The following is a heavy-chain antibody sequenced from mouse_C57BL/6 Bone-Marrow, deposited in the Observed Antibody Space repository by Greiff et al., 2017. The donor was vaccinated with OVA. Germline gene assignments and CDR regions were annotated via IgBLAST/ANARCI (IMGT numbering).Heavy chain of an antibody. Sequence: QVQLQQSGAELARPGASVKLSCKASGYTFTSYGISWVKQRTGQGLEWIGEIYPRSGNTYYNEKFKGKATLTADKSSSTAYMELRSLTSEDSAVYFCARQDFTTVVANYFDYWGQGTTLTVSS. J-gene: IGHJ2*01. CDR2: IYPRSGNT. V-gene: IGHV1-81*01. CDR3: ARQDFTTVVANYFDY. D-gene: IGHD1-1*01. CDR1: GYTFTSYG.